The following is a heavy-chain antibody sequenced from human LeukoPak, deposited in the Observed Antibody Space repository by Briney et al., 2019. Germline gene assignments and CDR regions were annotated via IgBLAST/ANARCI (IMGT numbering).Heavy chain of an antibody. J-gene: IGHJ4*02. CDR1: GYIFTSYN. V-gene: IGHV1-18*01. D-gene: IGHD6-19*01. CDR2: VNSYSGHT. CDR3: VRVPKAPAAVDH. Sequence: ASVKVSCKASGYIFTSYNIGWVRQAPGQGLGWMGWVNSYSGHTNLAQNLQGRVTMTTDTSTSTAYMEMRSLKSDDTAMFYCVRVPKAPAAVDHWGQGTLVTVSS.